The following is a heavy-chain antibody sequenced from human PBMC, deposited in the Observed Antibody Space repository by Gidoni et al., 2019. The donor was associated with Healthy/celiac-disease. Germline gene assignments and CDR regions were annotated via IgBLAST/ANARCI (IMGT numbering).Heavy chain of an antibody. Sequence: QARGQRLEWIGWIVVGSGNTNYAQKFQERVTITRDMSTSTAYMELSSLRSEDTAVYYCAAGYYAHDPFDYWGQGTLVTVSS. CDR3: AAGYYAHDPFDY. J-gene: IGHJ4*02. D-gene: IGHD3-3*01. CDR2: IVVGSGNT. V-gene: IGHV1-58*01.